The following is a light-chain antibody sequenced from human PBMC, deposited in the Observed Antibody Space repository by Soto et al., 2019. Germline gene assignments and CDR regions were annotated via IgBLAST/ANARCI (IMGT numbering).Light chain of an antibody. Sequence: EIVLTQSPVTLSLSPGERATLSCRASQSVGSYFAWYQQKPGQAPRLLIYDASSRATGIPARFSGSGSGTAFTLATSSLEPEDFAVYYCQQRSDWPSTFGGGTRVEIK. CDR3: QQRSDWPST. J-gene: IGKJ4*01. V-gene: IGKV3-11*01. CDR1: QSVGSY. CDR2: DAS.